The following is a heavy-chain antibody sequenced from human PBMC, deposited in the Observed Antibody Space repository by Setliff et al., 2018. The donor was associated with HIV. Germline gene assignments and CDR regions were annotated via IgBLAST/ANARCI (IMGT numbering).Heavy chain of an antibody. CDR3: TRGMRPMVKRVPFDY. D-gene: IGHD2-15*01. CDR1: GFTFGDYA. V-gene: IGHV3-49*03. Sequence: PGGSLRLSCTTSGFTFGDYAMSWFRQAPGKGLEWVGFIRSRAYGGTTDYAASVKGRFTISRDDSKSIAYLQMNSLKTEDAAVYYCTRGMRPMVKRVPFDYWGQGTLVTVSS. CDR2: IRSRAYGGTT. J-gene: IGHJ4*02.